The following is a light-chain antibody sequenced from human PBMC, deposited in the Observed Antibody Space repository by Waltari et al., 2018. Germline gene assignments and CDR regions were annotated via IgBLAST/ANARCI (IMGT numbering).Light chain of an antibody. V-gene: IGKV3-15*01. CDR3: QQRSNWPLT. J-gene: IGKJ3*01. CDR2: GAS. Sequence: EIVMTQSPATLSVSPGERATLSCRASQSVSSNLAWYQQKPGQAPRLLIYGASTRATGIPARFSGSVSGTEFTLTISSLQSEDFAVYYCQQRSNWPLTFGPGTKVDIK. CDR1: QSVSSN.